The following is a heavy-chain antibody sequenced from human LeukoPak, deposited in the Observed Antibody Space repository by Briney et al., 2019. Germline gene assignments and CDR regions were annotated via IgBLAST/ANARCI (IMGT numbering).Heavy chain of an antibody. CDR2: TYYRSKWYN. V-gene: IGHV6-1*01. Sequence: SQTLSLTCAISGDSVSSNSATWNWIRQSPSRGLEWLGRTYYRSKWYNEYAGSVKSRITINPDTSKNQFSLQLNSVTPEDTAVYYCARGDSSSWYFLGAFDIWGQGTMVTVSS. D-gene: IGHD6-13*01. J-gene: IGHJ3*02. CDR3: ARGDSSSWYFLGAFDI. CDR1: GDSVSSNSAT.